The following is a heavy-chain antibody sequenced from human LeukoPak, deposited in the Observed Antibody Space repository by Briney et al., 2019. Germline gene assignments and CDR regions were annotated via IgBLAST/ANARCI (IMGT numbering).Heavy chain of an antibody. V-gene: IGHV3-30*18. CDR3: AKAGCSGGSCYSSWRDAFDI. CDR1: GFTFSSYG. J-gene: IGHJ3*02. CDR2: ISYDGSNK. Sequence: GGSLRLSCAASGFTFSSYGMHWVRQAPGKGLEWVAVISYDGSNKYYADSVKGRFTIFRDNSKNTLYLQMNSLRAEDTAVYYCAKAGCSGGSCYSSWRDAFDIWGQGTMVTVSS. D-gene: IGHD2-15*01.